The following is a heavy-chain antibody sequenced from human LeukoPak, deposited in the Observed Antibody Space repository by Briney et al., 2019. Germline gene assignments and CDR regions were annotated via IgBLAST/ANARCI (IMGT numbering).Heavy chain of an antibody. CDR1: GFTFSSYG. J-gene: IGHJ4*02. V-gene: IGHV3-30*18. D-gene: IGHD3-10*01. Sequence: GRSLRLSCAASGFTFSSYGMHWVRQAPGKGLEWVAVISYDGSNKYYADSVKGRFTISRDNSKNTLYLQMNSLRAEDTAVYYCAKDRWAVTMVRGVLFDYWGQGTLVTVSS. CDR2: ISYDGSNK. CDR3: AKDRWAVTMVRGVLFDY.